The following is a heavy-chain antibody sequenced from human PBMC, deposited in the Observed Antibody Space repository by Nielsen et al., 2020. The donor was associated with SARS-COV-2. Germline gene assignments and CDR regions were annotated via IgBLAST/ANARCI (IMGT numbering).Heavy chain of an antibody. CDR1: GYSISSGYY. J-gene: IGHJ6*04. Sequence: SETLSLTCTVSGYSISSGYYWGWIRQPPGKGLEWIGSIYHSGSTYYNPSLKSRVTISVDKSKNQFSLKLSSVTAADTAVYYCATRGVCSSTSCPMDVWGKGTTVTVSS. CDR3: ATRGVCSSTSCPMDV. CDR2: IYHSGST. D-gene: IGHD2-2*01. V-gene: IGHV4-38-2*02.